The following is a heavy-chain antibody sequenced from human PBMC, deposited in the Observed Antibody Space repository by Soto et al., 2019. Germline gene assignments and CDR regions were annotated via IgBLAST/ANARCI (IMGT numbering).Heavy chain of an antibody. Sequence: PGGSLRLSCSASGFTFSNYDMVWVRQAPGKGLEYISAITSHGNNTYYADSVKGRFTISRDNSKNTLSLQMSSLRAEDTAVYYCARGAPSCSCPDYWGQGTLVTVSS. D-gene: IGHD2-15*01. CDR1: GFTFSNYD. CDR2: ITSHGNNT. V-gene: IGHV3-64*04. CDR3: ARGAPSCSCPDY. J-gene: IGHJ4*02.